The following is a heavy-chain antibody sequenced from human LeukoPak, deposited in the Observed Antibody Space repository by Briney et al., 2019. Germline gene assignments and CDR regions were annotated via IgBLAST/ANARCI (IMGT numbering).Heavy chain of an antibody. CDR1: GGSISSYY. CDR2: IYYSGTT. Sequence: SETLSLTCTVSGGSISSYYWSWIRQPPGKGLDWIGYIYYSGTTNYNPSLKSRVTISVDTSKNQFSLKLSSVTAADTAVYYCARLPSSSWYYFDYWGQGTLVTVSS. V-gene: IGHV4-59*01. J-gene: IGHJ4*02. D-gene: IGHD6-13*01. CDR3: ARLPSSSWYYFDY.